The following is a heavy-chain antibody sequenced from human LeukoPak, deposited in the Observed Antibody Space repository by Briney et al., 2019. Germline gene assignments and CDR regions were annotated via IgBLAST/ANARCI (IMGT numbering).Heavy chain of an antibody. CDR2: IIPIFGTA. D-gene: IGHD3-22*01. CDR3: ARFSYYYDSSGYESGGY. V-gene: IGHV1-69*05. J-gene: IGHJ4*02. CDR1: GYTFTSYG. Sequence: ASVKVSCKASGYTFTSYGISWVRQAPGQGLEWMGGIIPIFGTANYAQKFQGRVTMTRNTSISTAYMELSSLRSEDTAVYYCARFSYYYDSSGYESGGYWGQGTLVTVSS.